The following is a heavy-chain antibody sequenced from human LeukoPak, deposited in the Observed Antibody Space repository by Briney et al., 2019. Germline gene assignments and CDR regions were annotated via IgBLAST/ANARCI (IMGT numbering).Heavy chain of an antibody. V-gene: IGHV3-7*01. CDR3: ARDFIGDSSGYYYSSAFDI. J-gene: IGHJ3*02. CDR2: IKQDGSEK. D-gene: IGHD3-22*01. CDR1: GFNFSIYW. Sequence: GGSLRLSCAASGFNFSIYWMSWVRQAPGKGLEWVANIKQDGSEKYYVDSVKGRFTISRDNAKNSLYLQMNSLRAEDTAVYYCARDFIGDSSGYYYSSAFDIWGQGTMVTVSS.